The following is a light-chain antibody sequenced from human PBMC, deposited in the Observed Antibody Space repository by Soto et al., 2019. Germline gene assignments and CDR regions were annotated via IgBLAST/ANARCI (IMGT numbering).Light chain of an antibody. CDR1: QSIITW. Sequence: DIQMTQSPSTLSASVGDRVTITCRASQSIITWLAWYQQKPGKAPKLLIYKASSLRNGVPSRFSGSGSGTEFTLTIYSLQPDDVASYYCQQYNGYPHTFGQGTKLEIK. CDR3: QQYNGYPHT. J-gene: IGKJ2*01. V-gene: IGKV1-5*03. CDR2: KAS.